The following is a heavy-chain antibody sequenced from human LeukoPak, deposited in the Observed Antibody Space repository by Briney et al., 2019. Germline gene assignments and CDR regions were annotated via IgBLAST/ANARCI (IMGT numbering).Heavy chain of an antibody. CDR1: GGSFCGYS. Sequence: SETLSLTCGVYGGSFCGYSWSWIRQHPGKGLEWIGDVNHSGSANHHPPLKSRVTISVDKSKTQFSLNLRCVTAADTAGYYCAGLPVAAAGTNWFDPWGQGTLVTVSS. CDR2: VNHSGSA. J-gene: IGHJ5*02. D-gene: IGHD6-13*01. V-gene: IGHV4-34*01. CDR3: AGLPVAAAGTNWFDP.